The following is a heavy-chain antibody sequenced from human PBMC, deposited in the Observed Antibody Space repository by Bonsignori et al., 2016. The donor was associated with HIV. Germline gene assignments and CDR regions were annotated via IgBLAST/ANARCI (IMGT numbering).Heavy chain of an antibody. V-gene: IGHV1-2*02. J-gene: IGHJ1*01. Sequence: WVRQAPGQGPEWMGWINPNSDGTNYAQKFQGRVTMTRDTSTRTAYMELSRLRSDDTAVYYCATGNINGYSYISNYYFHHWGQGTLVTVSS. CDR3: ATGNINGYSYISNYYFHH. CDR2: INPNSDGT. D-gene: IGHD3-22*01.